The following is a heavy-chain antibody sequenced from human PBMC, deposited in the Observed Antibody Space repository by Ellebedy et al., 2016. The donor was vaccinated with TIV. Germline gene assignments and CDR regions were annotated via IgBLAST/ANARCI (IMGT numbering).Heavy chain of an antibody. Sequence: SETLSLTXTVSGGSISSSSYYWGWIRQPPGKGLEWIGSIYYSGSTYYNPSLKSRVTISVDTSKNQFSLKLSSVTAADTAVYYCARREAYYDFWSGYSPINYWGQGTLVTVSS. V-gene: IGHV4-39*01. CDR2: IYYSGST. CDR1: GGSISSSSYY. J-gene: IGHJ4*02. CDR3: ARREAYYDFWSGYSPINY. D-gene: IGHD3-3*01.